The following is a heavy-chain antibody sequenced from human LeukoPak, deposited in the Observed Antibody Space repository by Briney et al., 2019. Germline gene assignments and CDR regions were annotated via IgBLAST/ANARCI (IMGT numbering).Heavy chain of an antibody. CDR2: ISAYNGNT. CDR3: ARDRSSVLASGSYSANWFDP. V-gene: IGHV1-18*01. Sequence: ASVKVSCKASGYIFTSYGISWVRQAPGQGLEWMGWISAYNGNTNYAQKLQGRVTMTTDTSTSTAYMELRSLRSDDTAVYYCARDRSSVLASGSYSANWFDPWGQGTLVTVSS. CDR1: GYIFTSYG. J-gene: IGHJ5*02. D-gene: IGHD1-26*01.